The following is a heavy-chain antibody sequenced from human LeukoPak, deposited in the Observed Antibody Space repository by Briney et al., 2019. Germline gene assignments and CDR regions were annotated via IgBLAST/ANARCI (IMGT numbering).Heavy chain of an antibody. CDR2: IYYSGST. CDR3: ARRLVGATPFDY. CDR1: GGSISSSSYY. D-gene: IGHD1-26*01. J-gene: IGHJ4*02. V-gene: IGHV4-39*01. Sequence: SETLSLTCTASGGSISSSSYYWGWIRQPPGKGLEWIGSIYYSGSTYYNPSLKSRVTISVDTSKNQFSLKLSSVTAADTAVYYCARRLVGATPFDYWGQGTLVTVSS.